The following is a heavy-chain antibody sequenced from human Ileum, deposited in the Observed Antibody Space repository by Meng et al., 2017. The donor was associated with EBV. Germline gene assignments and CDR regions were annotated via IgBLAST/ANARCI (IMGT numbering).Heavy chain of an antibody. CDR1: CDSSSSGCYC. CDR3: ARSVTTPYYFDD. J-gene: IGHJ4*02. CDR2: ICYSANT. D-gene: IGHD1-14*01. Sequence: QLQRQGPGPGKSTATLTLTLTGTGACDSSSSGCYCWSRLPQPQGKGLESIVYICYSANTYSSLSRRSRVTMSVATSKNQFSLKPSSVTDADTAVYYCARSVTTPYYFDDWGQGTLVTVSS. V-gene: IGHV4-30-4*01.